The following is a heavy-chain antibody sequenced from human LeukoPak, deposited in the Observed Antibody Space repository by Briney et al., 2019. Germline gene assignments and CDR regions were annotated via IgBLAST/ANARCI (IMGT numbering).Heavy chain of an antibody. CDR2: SRGKAYGGTT. V-gene: IGHV3-49*04. Sequence: GGSLRLSCTASGFTFGDYAMSWVRQAPGKGLEWVGFSRGKAYGGTTEYAASVKGRFTISRDDSKSIAYLQMNSLKTEDTAVYYCTRDGYYDYVWGSYDHWGQGTLVTVSS. CDR3: TRDGYYDYVWGSYDH. D-gene: IGHD3-16*01. CDR1: GFTFGDYA. J-gene: IGHJ4*02.